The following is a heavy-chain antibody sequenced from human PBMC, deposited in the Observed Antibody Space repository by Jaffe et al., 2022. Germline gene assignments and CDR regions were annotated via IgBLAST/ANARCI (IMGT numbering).Heavy chain of an antibody. CDR3: ARGEVRGRGYCSSTSCYAGNFDY. CDR2: IIPIFGTA. CDR1: GGTFSSYA. V-gene: IGHV1-69*05. D-gene: IGHD2-2*01. Sequence: QVQLVQSGAEVKKPGSSVKVSCKASGGTFSSYAISWVRQAPGQGLEWMGGIIPIFGTANYAQKFQGRVTITTDESTSTAYMELSSLRSEDTAVYYCARGEVRGRGYCSSTSCYAGNFDYWGQGTLVTVSS. J-gene: IGHJ4*02.